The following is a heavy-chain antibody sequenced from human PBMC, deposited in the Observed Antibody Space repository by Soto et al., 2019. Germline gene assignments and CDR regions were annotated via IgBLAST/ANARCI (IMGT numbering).Heavy chain of an antibody. V-gene: IGHV1-69*13. CDR3: ARVSGGNSSWYFWFDL. CDR1: VGTFSIES. CDR2: LIHIFGKA. D-gene: IGHD6-13*01. J-gene: IGHJ5*02. Sequence: SFQVSFYSSVGTFSIESIICVRRAPGQGLEWMGGLIHIFGKANYAQKFQGRVTITADESTSKAYMGLRTVSSEDTAVYYCARVSGGNSSWYFWFDLWGQGTLVTVSS.